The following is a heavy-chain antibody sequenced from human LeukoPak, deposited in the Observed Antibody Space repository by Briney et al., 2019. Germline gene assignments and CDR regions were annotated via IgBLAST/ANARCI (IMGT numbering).Heavy chain of an antibody. D-gene: IGHD6-25*01. Sequence: ASVKVSCKASGYTFIAYYMHWVRQAPGQGLEGMGWINPNSGGTNYAQKFQGRVTMTMDTSISTAYMELSRLTSGDTAGYYLRWGYSSAPLGWGQESLGTVSS. J-gene: IGHJ4*02. CDR3: RWGYSSAPLG. CDR1: GYTFIAYY. V-gene: IGHV1-2*02. CDR2: INPNSGGT.